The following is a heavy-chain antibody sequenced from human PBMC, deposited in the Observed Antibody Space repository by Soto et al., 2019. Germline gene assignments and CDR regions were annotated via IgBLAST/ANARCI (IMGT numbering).Heavy chain of an antibody. J-gene: IGHJ3*02. Sequence: SETLSLTCAVYGGSFSGYYWSWIRQPPGKGLEWIGEINHSGSTNYNPSLKNRVTISVDTSKNQFSLKLSSVNASDTAVYYCHLRGEVDEYDAFDIWGQGTMVTVSS. CDR1: GGSFSGYY. V-gene: IGHV4-34*01. D-gene: IGHD3-16*01. CDR3: HLRGEVDEYDAFDI. CDR2: INHSGST.